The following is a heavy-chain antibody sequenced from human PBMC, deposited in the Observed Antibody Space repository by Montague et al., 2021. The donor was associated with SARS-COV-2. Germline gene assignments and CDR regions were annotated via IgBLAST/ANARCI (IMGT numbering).Heavy chain of an antibody. J-gene: IGHJ6*02. V-gene: IGHV3-7*01. CDR1: GFTFSSYW. D-gene: IGHD3-22*01. CDR3: ARWGGTHYYDSSGYYYDYYYYGMDV. CDR2: IKQDGSEK. Sequence: SLRLSCAASGFTFSSYWMSWVRQAPGKGMEWVANIKQDGSEKNYLESVKGLFTSSRDNAKKSLYLQMNSLRAEDTAVYYCARWGGTHYYDSSGYYYDYYYYGMDVWGQGTTVTVSS.